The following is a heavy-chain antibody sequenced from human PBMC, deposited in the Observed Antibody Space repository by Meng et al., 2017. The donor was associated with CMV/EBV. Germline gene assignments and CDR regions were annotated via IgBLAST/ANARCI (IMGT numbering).Heavy chain of an antibody. CDR2: ISGSGGST. Sequence: ETLSLTCAASGFTFSSYAMSWVRQAPGKGLEWVSAISGSGGSTYYADSVKGRFTISRDNSKNTLYLQMNSLRAEDTAVYYCASDIVGATYAFDIWGQGTMVTVSS. CDR3: ASDIVGATYAFDI. D-gene: IGHD1-26*01. J-gene: IGHJ3*02. CDR1: GFTFSSYA. V-gene: IGHV3-23*01.